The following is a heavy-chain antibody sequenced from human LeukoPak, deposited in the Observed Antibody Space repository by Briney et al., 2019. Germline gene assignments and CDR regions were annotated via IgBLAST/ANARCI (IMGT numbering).Heavy chain of an antibody. D-gene: IGHD3-9*01. J-gene: IGHJ4*02. CDR3: ARVGRDYYILTRYYGY. CDR1: GYTFTGYY. Sequence: GASVKVSCKASGYTFTGYYMHWVRQAPAQGLEGMGWINPNSGGTNYAQKFQGRVTMTRDTSISTAYMELSRLRSDDTAVYYCARVGRDYYILTRYYGYWGQGTLVTVSS. V-gene: IGHV1-2*02. CDR2: INPNSGGT.